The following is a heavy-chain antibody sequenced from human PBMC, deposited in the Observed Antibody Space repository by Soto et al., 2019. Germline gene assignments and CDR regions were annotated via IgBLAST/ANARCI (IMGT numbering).Heavy chain of an antibody. Sequence: QVQLVESGGGVVQPGRSLRLSCAASGFTFSSYAMHWVRQAPGKGLEWVAVISYDGSNKYYADSVKGRFTISRDNSKNTLYLQMNSLRAEDTAVYYCARGPTVTTARKYYYYYGMDVWGQGTTVTVSS. CDR3: ARGPTVTTARKYYYYYGMDV. D-gene: IGHD4-17*01. V-gene: IGHV3-30-3*01. CDR2: ISYDGSNK. J-gene: IGHJ6*02. CDR1: GFTFSSYA.